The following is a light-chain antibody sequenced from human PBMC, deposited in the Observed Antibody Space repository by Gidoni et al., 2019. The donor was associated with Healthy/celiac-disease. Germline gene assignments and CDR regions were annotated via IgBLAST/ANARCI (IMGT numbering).Light chain of an antibody. J-gene: IGLJ2*01. CDR3: VLYMGSGISV. Sequence: TAVTQEPSFSVSPGGTVTLTCGLSSGSVSTSYYPSWYQQTPGQAPRTLIYSTNTRSSGVPDRFSGSILGNKAALTITGAQADDESDYYCVLYMGSGISVFGGGTKLTVL. CDR1: SGSVSTSYY. V-gene: IGLV8-61*01. CDR2: STN.